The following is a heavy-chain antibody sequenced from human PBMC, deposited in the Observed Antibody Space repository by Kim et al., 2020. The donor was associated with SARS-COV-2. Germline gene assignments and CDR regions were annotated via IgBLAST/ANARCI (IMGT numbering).Heavy chain of an antibody. J-gene: IGHJ5*02. D-gene: IGHD4-17*01. CDR2: IYYTGST. Sequence: SETLSLTCTVSGGSVSSGTYYWSWIRQPPGKGLEWIGYIYYTGSTNYNPSLKSRVTISVDTSKNQFSLKLSSVTAADTAVYYCARGTVTPNWFDPWGQGTLGTVSS. V-gene: IGHV4-61*01. CDR3: ARGTVTPNWFDP. CDR1: GGSVSSGTYY.